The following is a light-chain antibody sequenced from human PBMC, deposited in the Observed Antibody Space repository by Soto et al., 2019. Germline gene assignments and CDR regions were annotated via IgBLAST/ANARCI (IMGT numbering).Light chain of an antibody. Sequence: SYELTQPPSVSVAPGKTARITCGGNNIGSKSVHWYQQKPGQAPVVVIYYDNDRPSAIPERFSGSNSGNTATLSISRVAASDEADYYSQLWDSSSDHPVFGGGTKLTVL. CDR3: QLWDSSSDHPV. CDR1: NIGSKS. V-gene: IGLV3-21*04. CDR2: YDN. J-gene: IGLJ2*01.